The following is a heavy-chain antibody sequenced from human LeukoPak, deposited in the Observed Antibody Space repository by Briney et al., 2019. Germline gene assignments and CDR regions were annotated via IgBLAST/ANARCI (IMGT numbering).Heavy chain of an antibody. D-gene: IGHD7-27*01. Sequence: SETLSLTCAVYGGSFSGYYWSWIRQPPGKGLEWIGEINHSGSTNYNPSLKSRVTISVDTSKNQFSLELSSVTAADTAVYYCARGNWGLFDYWGQGTLVTVSS. CDR2: INHSGST. V-gene: IGHV4-34*01. CDR1: GGSFSGYY. J-gene: IGHJ4*02. CDR3: ARGNWGLFDY.